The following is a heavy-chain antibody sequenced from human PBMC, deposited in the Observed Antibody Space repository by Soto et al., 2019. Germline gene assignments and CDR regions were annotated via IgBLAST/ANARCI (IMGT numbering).Heavy chain of an antibody. Sequence: GGSLRLSGAASGFTFSNAGMNWVRQDPGKGLEWVGRIKSKPDGGTTAYAAPVKGRFTISRDDSKNTLYLQMNSLKTEDIAVYYCTFNYDSSVIRAFDFWGQGTMVTVSS. CDR2: IKSKPDGGTT. D-gene: IGHD3-22*01. CDR3: TFNYDSSVIRAFDF. J-gene: IGHJ3*01. V-gene: IGHV3-15*01. CDR1: GFTFSNAG.